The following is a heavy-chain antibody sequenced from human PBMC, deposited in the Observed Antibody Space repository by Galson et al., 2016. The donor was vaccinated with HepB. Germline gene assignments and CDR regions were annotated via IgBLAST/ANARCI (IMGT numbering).Heavy chain of an antibody. CDR2: VYTSGNT. CDR3: AIPLIGTRGAFYI. V-gene: IGHV4-4*07. J-gene: IGHJ3*02. Sequence: LSLPCPVSGGSIRSYYWSWIRQPAGQGLEWIGRVYTSGNTNYNPSLKSRISTSVDTSKNQFSLKLYSVTAADTAVYYCAIPLIGTRGAFYIWGQGTMVTVSS. CDR1: GGSIRSYY. D-gene: IGHD2-2*01.